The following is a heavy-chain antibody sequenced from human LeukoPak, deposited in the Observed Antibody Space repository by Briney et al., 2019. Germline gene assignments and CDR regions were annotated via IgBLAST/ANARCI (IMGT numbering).Heavy chain of an antibody. CDR1: GYTFTSYY. CDR3: ARIRDGYNDAYDI. D-gene: IGHD5-24*01. V-gene: IGHV1-46*01. CDR2: INPSDGST. J-gene: IGHJ3*02. Sequence: GASVKVSCKAPGYTFTSYYIHLVRQAPGQGFEWMAIINPSDGSTTNSQKFQGRVTMTRDTSTSTVYMELSGLRSEDTALYYCARIRDGYNDAYDIWGQGTMVTVSS.